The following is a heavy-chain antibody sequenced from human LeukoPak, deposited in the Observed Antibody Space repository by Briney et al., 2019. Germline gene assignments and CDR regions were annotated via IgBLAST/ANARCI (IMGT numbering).Heavy chain of an antibody. D-gene: IGHD6-19*01. CDR2: INHSGST. Sequence: SETLSLTWAVYGGSFSGYYWSWIRQPPGKGLEWIGEINHSGSTNYNPSLKSRVTISVDTSKNQFSLKLSSVTAADTAVYYCARPGSGLSFDAFDIWGQGTMVTVSS. V-gene: IGHV4-34*01. CDR1: GGSFSGYY. J-gene: IGHJ3*02. CDR3: ARPGSGLSFDAFDI.